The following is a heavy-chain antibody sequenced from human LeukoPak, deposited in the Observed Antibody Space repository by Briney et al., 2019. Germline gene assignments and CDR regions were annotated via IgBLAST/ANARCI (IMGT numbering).Heavy chain of an antibody. J-gene: IGHJ5*02. D-gene: IGHD3-22*01. CDR1: GYTFPSYF. Sequence: GASVKVSCKASGYTFPSYFMHWVRQAPGQGLEWMGWISAYNGNTNYAQKLQGRVTMTTDTSTSTAYMELRSLRSDDTAVYYCARSYYDSSGYYNWFDPWGQGTLVTVSS. V-gene: IGHV1-18*04. CDR3: ARSYYDSSGYYNWFDP. CDR2: ISAYNGNT.